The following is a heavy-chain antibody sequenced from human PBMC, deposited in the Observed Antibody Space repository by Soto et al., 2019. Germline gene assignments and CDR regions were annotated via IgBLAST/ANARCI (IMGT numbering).Heavy chain of an antibody. J-gene: IGHJ4*02. D-gene: IGHD3-22*01. CDR3: AKDSSGYYGVFDY. CDR2: ISASGGST. V-gene: IGHV3-23*01. CDR1: GFTFSSYA. Sequence: GGPLRLSCAASGFTFSSYAMSWVRQAPGKGLEWVSAISASGGSTYNADSVKGRFTISRDNSKNTLYLQMNGLRAEDTAVYYCAKDSSGYYGVFDYWGQGTQVTVSS.